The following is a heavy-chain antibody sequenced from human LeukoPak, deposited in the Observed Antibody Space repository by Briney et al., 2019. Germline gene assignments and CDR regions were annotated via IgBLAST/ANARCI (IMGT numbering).Heavy chain of an antibody. D-gene: IGHD6-19*01. V-gene: IGHV4-59*08. CDR2: MYYSEST. J-gene: IGHJ6*02. Sequence: SETLSLTCTVSGGSITSHYWSWIRQPPGKGLEWIGYMYYSESTKYNPSLKSRVTISVDTSKKQFSLKLSSVTAADTAVYYCARSIVVAGIVSDYYYYAMDVWGQGTTVTVSS. CDR1: GGSITSHY. CDR3: ARSIVVAGIVSDYYYYAMDV.